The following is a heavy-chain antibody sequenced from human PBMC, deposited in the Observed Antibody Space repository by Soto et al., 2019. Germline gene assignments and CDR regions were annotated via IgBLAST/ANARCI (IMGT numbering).Heavy chain of an antibody. Sequence: SHTLSLTCAISWDNFSSNTAAWNSIKLSPSRGIEWLGRTYYRSKWYNDYAVSVKSRITINPDTSKNQFSLQLNSVTPEDTAVSYCAREVYYSYMDVWGKGTTVTVSS. J-gene: IGHJ6*03. CDR3: AREVYYSYMDV. V-gene: IGHV6-1*01. CDR2: TYYRSKWYN. CDR1: WDNFSSNTAA.